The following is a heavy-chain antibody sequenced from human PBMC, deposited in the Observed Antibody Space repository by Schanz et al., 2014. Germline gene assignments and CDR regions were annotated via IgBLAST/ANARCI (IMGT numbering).Heavy chain of an antibody. Sequence: LVVESGGGLVQPGGSLRLSCLASGFTFRNNWMHWFRQGPGKGLSSVSRIDGEGGDTRYADSVKGRFTVFRDNARNMVFLQMNSLRVDDTGVYYCVRDERISSGVWFDPWGQGTLVTVSS. J-gene: IGHJ5*02. CDR2: IDGEGGDT. D-gene: IGHD6-19*01. CDR3: VRDERISSGVWFDP. CDR1: GFTFRNNW. V-gene: IGHV3-74*01.